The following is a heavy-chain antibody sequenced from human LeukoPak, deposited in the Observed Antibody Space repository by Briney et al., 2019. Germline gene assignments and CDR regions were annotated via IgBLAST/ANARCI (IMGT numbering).Heavy chain of an antibody. CDR1: VFTLRSYI. D-gene: IGHD2-15*01. V-gene: IGHV3-48*01. CDR3: ARDQDVVVVAATIGWFDY. J-gene: IGHJ4*02. CDR2: ISRSSSTI. Sequence: GVSLSLSCAASVFTLRSYIMIWVRQAPGRGGEGVSYISRSSSTIYYADSVKGPFTISRDNAKNSLYLQMNSLRAEDTAVYYCARDQDVVVVAATIGWFDYWGQGTLVTVSS.